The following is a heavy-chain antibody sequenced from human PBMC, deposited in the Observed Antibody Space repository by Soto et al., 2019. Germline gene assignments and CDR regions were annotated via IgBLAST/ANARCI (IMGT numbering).Heavy chain of an antibody. V-gene: IGHV3-21*06. D-gene: IGHD2-2*01. CDR2: ITTGGEYR. J-gene: IGHJ5*02. Sequence: GGSLRLSCAASGFTFSSYNINWVRQAPGKGLEWVSAITTGGEYRFYADSVKGRFTISRDNAKNSVYLEMSSLRVEDTAVYYCARDRQLVHDWIDPCGHGTQVTVSS. CDR1: GFTFSSYN. CDR3: ARDRQLVHDWIDP.